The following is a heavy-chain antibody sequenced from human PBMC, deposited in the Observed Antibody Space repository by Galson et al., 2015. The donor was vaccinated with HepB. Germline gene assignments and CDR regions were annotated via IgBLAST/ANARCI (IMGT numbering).Heavy chain of an antibody. Sequence: SLRLSCAASGFTFSSYAMSWVRQAPGKGLEWVSAISGSGGSTYYADSVKGRFTISRDNSKNTLYLQMNSLRAEDTAVYYCAKESGLQLVYYYYYGMDVWGQGTTVTVSS. CDR2: ISGSGGST. D-gene: IGHD6-13*01. CDR1: GFTFSSYA. V-gene: IGHV3-23*01. J-gene: IGHJ6*02. CDR3: AKESGLQLVYYYYYGMDV.